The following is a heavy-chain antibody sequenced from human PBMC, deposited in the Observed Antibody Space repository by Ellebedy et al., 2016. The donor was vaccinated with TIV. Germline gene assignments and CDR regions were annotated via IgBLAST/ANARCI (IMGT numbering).Heavy chain of an antibody. CDR2: ISGSGGST. V-gene: IGHV3-23*01. CDR1: GFTFSRDA. Sequence: GESLKISCAASGFTFSRDAMTWVRQAPGNGLEWISAISGSGGSTYYADSVKGRFTIDMDSSMNTLYLQLNSLRVEDTAVYYCARDRNTIVVATFYFDFWGQGTLVTVSS. D-gene: IGHD1-26*01. CDR3: ARDRNTIVVATFYFDF. J-gene: IGHJ4*02.